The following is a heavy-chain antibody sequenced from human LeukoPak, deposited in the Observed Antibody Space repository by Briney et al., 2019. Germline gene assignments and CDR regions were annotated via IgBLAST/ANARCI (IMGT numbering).Heavy chain of an antibody. CDR2: INTNTGNP. V-gene: IGHV7-4-1*02. D-gene: IGHD6-19*01. Sequence: ASVKVSCKASGYTFTSYAMNWVRQAPGQGLEWMGWINTNTGNPTYAQGFTGRFVFSLDTSVSTAYLQISSLKAEDTAVYYCAREEEEQWLGLVYFDYWGQGTLVTVSS. CDR3: AREEEEQWLGLVYFDY. J-gene: IGHJ4*02. CDR1: GYTFTSYA.